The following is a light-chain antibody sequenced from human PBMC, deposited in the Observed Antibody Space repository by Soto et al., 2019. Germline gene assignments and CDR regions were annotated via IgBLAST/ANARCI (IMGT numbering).Light chain of an antibody. J-gene: IGKJ1*01. CDR2: AAS. CDR1: QAISNY. CDR3: QKYNSASWT. V-gene: IGKV1-27*01. Sequence: GDRVTITCRASQAISNYLAWYQQKPGKVPQLLIYAASTLHSGVPSRSSGSGSGTDFTLTISSLQPDDVATYYCQKYNSASWTFGQGTKVDIK.